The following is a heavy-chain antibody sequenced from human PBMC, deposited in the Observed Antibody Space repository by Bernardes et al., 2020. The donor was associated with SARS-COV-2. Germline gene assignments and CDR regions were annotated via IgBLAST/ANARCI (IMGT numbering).Heavy chain of an antibody. Sequence: SLRLSCAASGFTLSMYWMHWVRQVPGKGLVWFSHINSDGSGTSYADSVKGRFTISRDNAKNTLYLQMHSLRAEDSAVYFCARDSSVEFDYWGRRTLVTVSS. CDR2: INSDGSGT. CDR1: GFTLSMYW. V-gene: IGHV3-74*01. CDR3: ARDSSVEFDY. J-gene: IGHJ4*02.